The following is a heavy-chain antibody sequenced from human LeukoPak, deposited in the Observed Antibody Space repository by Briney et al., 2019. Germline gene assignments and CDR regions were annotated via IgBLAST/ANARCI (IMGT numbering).Heavy chain of an antibody. V-gene: IGHV1-18*01. CDR3: ARVGAAAGPYYFDF. CDR2: INAGNGNT. J-gene: IGHJ4*02. D-gene: IGHD6-13*01. CDR1: AYTFTSYG. Sequence: ASVKVSCKASAYTFTSYGISWVRQAPGQGLEWMGWINAGNGNTKYSQKFQGRVTITSDTSASTAYMELSSLTSEDTAVYFCARVGAAAGPYYFDFWGLGALVTVSS.